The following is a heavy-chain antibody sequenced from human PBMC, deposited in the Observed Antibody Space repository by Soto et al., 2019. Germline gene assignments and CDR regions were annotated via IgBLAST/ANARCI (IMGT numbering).Heavy chain of an antibody. CDR2: IWYDGSNK. CDR1: GFTFSSYG. CDR3: ARGPPPGYCSGGSRPTVEYFQH. J-gene: IGHJ1*01. V-gene: IGHV3-33*01. Sequence: QVQLVESGGGVVQPGRSLRLSCAASGFTFSSYGMHWVRQAPGKGLEWVAVIWYDGSNKYYADSVKGRFTISRDNSKNTLYLQMNSLRAEDTAVYYCARGPPPGYCSGGSRPTVEYFQHWGQGTLVTVSS. D-gene: IGHD2-15*01.